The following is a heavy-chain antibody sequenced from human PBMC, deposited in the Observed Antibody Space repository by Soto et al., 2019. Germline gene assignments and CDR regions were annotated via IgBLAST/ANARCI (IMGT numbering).Heavy chain of an antibody. CDR1: GYIFPAYY. V-gene: IGHV1-2*06. Sequence: ASVKVSCKASGYIFPAYYIHWVRQAPGQGLEWMGRINPNSGDTDHAQKFQGRVTMTWATSISTVYMELTTLTSHDTAVYYCAVSIGVPDPHTAFDYWGQGTPVTVPQ. J-gene: IGHJ4*02. CDR3: AVSIGVPDPHTAFDY. D-gene: IGHD6-19*01. CDR2: INPNSGDT.